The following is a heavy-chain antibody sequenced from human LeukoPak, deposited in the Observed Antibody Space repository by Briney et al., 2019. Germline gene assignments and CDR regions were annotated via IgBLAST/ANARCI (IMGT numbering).Heavy chain of an antibody. V-gene: IGHV3-23*01. D-gene: IGHD3-22*01. Sequence: GGSLRLSCAASGFTFTNFAMNWVRQAPGKGLEWVSSITGNGGRAYYADSVKGRFTISRDNSMNTLHLQMNSLRAEDTTVYYCAKCPHYDGSGFYFDYWGQGALVTVSS. CDR1: GFTFTNFA. CDR2: ITGNGGRA. CDR3: AKCPHYDGSGFYFDY. J-gene: IGHJ4*02.